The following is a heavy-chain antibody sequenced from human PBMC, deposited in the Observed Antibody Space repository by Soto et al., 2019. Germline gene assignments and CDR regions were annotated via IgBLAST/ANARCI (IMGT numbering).Heavy chain of an antibody. V-gene: IGHV4-59*01. CDR3: ARLYYDSSSYYYFDS. CDR2: IYYSGST. CDR1: GGSISSYY. J-gene: IGHJ4*02. Sequence: SETLSLTCTVSGGSISSYYWSWIRQPPGKGLEWIGHIYYSGSTNYNPSLKSRVTISVDTSKKQFSVKLNSVTAADTAVYYCARLYYDSSSYYYFDSWGQGTLVTVSS. D-gene: IGHD3-22*01.